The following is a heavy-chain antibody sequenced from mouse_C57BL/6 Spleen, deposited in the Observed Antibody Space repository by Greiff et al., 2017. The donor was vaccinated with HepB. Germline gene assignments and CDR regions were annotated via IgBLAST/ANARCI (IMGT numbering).Heavy chain of an antibody. Sequence: VQRVESGPELVKPGASVKISCKASGYAFSSSWMNWVKQRPGKGLEWIGRIYPGDGDTNYNGKFKGKATLTADKSSSTAYMQLSSLTSEDSAVYFCARYAGSFAYWGQGTLVTVSA. CDR2: IYPGDGDT. CDR1: GYAFSSSW. V-gene: IGHV1-82*01. D-gene: IGHD2-2*01. CDR3: ARYAGSFAY. J-gene: IGHJ3*01.